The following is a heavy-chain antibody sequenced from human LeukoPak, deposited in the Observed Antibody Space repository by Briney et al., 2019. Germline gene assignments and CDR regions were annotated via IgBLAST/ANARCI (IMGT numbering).Heavy chain of an antibody. CDR1: GGSISSYY. CDR3: ARDIHPAGEHWFDP. J-gene: IGHJ5*02. CDR2: IYYSGST. Sequence: SETLSLTCTVSGGSISSYYWSWIRQPPGKGLEWIGYIYYSGSTNYNPSLKSRVTISVDPSKHQFSLKLSSVTAADPAVYYCARDIHPAGEHWFDPWGQGTLVTVSS. V-gene: IGHV4-59*01. D-gene: IGHD3-10*01.